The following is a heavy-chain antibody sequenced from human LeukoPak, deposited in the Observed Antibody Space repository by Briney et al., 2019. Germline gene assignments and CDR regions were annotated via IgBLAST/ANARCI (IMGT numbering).Heavy chain of an antibody. CDR2: IIPIFGTA. D-gene: IGHD5-18*01. Sequence: AASVKVSFKASGGTFSSYAISWVRQAPGQGLEWMGGIIPIFGTANYAQKFQGRVTITADKSTSTAYMELSSLRSEDTAVYYCARELGTSYGYFDYWGQGTLVTVSS. CDR3: ARELGTSYGYFDY. J-gene: IGHJ4*02. V-gene: IGHV1-69*06. CDR1: GGTFSSYA.